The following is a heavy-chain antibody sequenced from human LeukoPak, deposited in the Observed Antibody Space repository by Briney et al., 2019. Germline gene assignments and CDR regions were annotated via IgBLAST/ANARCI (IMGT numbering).Heavy chain of an antibody. J-gene: IGHJ5*02. D-gene: IGHD3-22*01. CDR1: GGSISSYY. Sequence: SETLSLTCTVSGGSISSYYRSWIRQPPGKGLEWIGCIYYSGSTNYNPSLKSRVTISVDTSKNQFSLKLSSVTAADTAVYYCARAGEYYYDSSGTNWFDPWGQGTLVTVSS. V-gene: IGHV4-59*01. CDR2: IYYSGST. CDR3: ARAGEYYYDSSGTNWFDP.